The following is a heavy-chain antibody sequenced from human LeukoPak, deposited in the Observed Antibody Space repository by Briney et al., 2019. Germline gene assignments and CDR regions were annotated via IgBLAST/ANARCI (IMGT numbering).Heavy chain of an antibody. CDR1: GGSISSYY. D-gene: IGHD5-18*01. Sequence: TSETLSLTCTVSGGSISSYYWSRIRQPAGKGLEWIGRIYTSGSTSYNSSLKSRVTMSVDTSKNQFSLKLSSVTAADTAVYYCARDLGGYNYGYSLDYWGQGTLVSVSS. CDR3: ARDLGGYNYGYSLDY. J-gene: IGHJ4*02. CDR2: IYTSGST. V-gene: IGHV4-4*07.